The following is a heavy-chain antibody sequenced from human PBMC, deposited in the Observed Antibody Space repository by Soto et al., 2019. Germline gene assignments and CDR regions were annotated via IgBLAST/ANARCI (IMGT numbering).Heavy chain of an antibody. CDR2: INHSGST. CDR1: GGSFRGYY. V-gene: IGHV4-34*01. J-gene: IGHJ6*02. Sequence: KASETLSLTCAVYGGSFRGYYWSWIRQPPGKGLEWIGEINHSGSTNYNPSLKSRVTISVDTSKNQFSLKLSSVTAADTAVYYCARESGWRYCSSTSSYTMWGYYGMDVWGQGTTVTVSS. CDR3: ARESGWRYCSSTSSYTMWGYYGMDV. D-gene: IGHD2-2*02.